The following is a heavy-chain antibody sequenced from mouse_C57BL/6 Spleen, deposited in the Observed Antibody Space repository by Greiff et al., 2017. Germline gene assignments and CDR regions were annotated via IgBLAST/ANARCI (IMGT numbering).Heavy chain of an antibody. J-gene: IGHJ4*01. V-gene: IGHV5-4*01. Sequence: EVQLVESGRGLVKPGGSLKLSCAASGFTFSSYAMSWVRQTPEKRLEWVATISDGGSYTYYPDNVKGRFTIASDNAKNNLYLQMSQLKSEDTAMYYWARDEGITTGVAKGHDMDYWGQGTSVTVSS. CDR1: GFTFSSYA. CDR3: ARDEGITTGVAKGHDMDY. D-gene: IGHD1-1*01. CDR2: ISDGGSYT.